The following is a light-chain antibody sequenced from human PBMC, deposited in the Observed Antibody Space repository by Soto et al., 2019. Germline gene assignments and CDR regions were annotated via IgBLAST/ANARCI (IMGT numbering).Light chain of an antibody. Sequence: QPVLTQPPSASGTPGQRVTISCSGSNSNIGSNSVTWYQQLPGTAPKLLIYTHNQRPSGVPDRFSGSKSGTSASLAISGLQSEDEADYYCAAWDDSLNGPVFGGGTQLTVL. CDR3: AAWDDSLNGPV. CDR2: THN. J-gene: IGLJ3*02. CDR1: NSNIGSNS. V-gene: IGLV1-44*01.